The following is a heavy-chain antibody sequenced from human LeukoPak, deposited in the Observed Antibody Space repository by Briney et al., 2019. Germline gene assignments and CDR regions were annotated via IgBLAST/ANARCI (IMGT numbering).Heavy chain of an antibody. J-gene: IGHJ6*03. Sequence: SVKVSCKASGGTFSSYAISLVRQAPGQGLEWMGGPIPIFGTANYAQKFQGRVTITTDESTSTAYMELSSLRSEDTAVYYCARALYYSSSSAYYYMDVWGKGTTVTVSS. V-gene: IGHV1-69*05. CDR1: GGTFSSYA. CDR3: ARALYYSSSSAYYYMDV. D-gene: IGHD6-6*01. CDR2: PIPIFGTA.